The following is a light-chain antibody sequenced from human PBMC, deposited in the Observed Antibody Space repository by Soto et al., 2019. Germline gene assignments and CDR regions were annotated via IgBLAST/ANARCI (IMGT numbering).Light chain of an antibody. J-gene: IGLJ1*01. CDR3: TSFASSSPPDV. Sequence: QSALAQPASVSGSPVQSITISCTGTSSDVGAYTYVSWYQHHPGKAPKLMSFDVSHRPSGDYNRFSGSKYGHTATLTIAGLQAEDEADEYCTSFASSSPPDVLGTGTKLTVL. V-gene: IGLV2-14*03. CDR1: SSDVGAYTY. CDR2: DVS.